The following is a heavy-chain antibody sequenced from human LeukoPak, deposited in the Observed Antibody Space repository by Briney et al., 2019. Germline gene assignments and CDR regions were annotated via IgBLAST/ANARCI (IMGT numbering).Heavy chain of an antibody. Sequence: KPSETLSLTCTVSGGSISSSSYYWGWIRQPPGKGLEWIGSIYYSGSTYYNPSLKSRVTISVDTSKNQFSLKLSSVTAADTAVYYCARVILVHNWFDPWGQGTLVTVSS. CDR1: GGSISSSSYY. D-gene: IGHD3-10*01. V-gene: IGHV4-39*01. CDR2: IYYSGST. CDR3: ARVILVHNWFDP. J-gene: IGHJ5*02.